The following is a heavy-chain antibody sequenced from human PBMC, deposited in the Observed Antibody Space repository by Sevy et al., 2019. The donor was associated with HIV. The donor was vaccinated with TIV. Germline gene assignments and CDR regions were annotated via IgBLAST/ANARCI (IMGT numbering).Heavy chain of an antibody. Sequence: GGSLRLSCAASGFTFSSYGMRWVRQAPGKGLEWVAVIWYDGSNKYYADSVKGRFTISRDNSKNTLYLQMNSLRAEDTAVYYCARDFRAAAGTEPFDYWGQGTLVTVSS. CDR1: GFTFSSYG. CDR2: IWYDGSNK. CDR3: ARDFRAAAGTEPFDY. D-gene: IGHD6-13*01. J-gene: IGHJ4*02. V-gene: IGHV3-33*01.